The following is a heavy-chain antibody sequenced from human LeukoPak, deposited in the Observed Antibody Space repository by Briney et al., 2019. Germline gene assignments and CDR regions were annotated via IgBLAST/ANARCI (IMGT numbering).Heavy chain of an antibody. Sequence: SETLSLTCTVSGGSISSYYWSWIRQPPGKGLEWIGYISYSGSTNYNPSLKSRVAISVDTSNNQFSLKLSSVTDADTAVYYCARGGGYSSSPGYWGQGTLVTVSS. CDR2: ISYSGST. V-gene: IGHV4-59*01. D-gene: IGHD6-13*01. CDR1: GGSISSYY. CDR3: ARGGGYSSSPGY. J-gene: IGHJ4*02.